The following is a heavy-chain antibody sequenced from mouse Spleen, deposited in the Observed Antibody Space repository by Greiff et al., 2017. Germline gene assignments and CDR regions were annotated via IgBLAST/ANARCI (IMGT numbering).Heavy chain of an antibody. D-gene: IGHD1-1*01. V-gene: IGHV5-9-3*01. Sequence: EVQVVESGGGLVKPGGSLKLSCAASGFTFSSYAMSWVRQTPEKRLEWVATISSGGSYTYYPDSVKGRFTISRDNAKNTLYLQMSSLRSEDTAMYYCARHNYGSSLRDAMDYWGQGTSVTVSS. CDR3: ARHNYGSSLRDAMDY. CDR1: GFTFSSYA. CDR2: ISSGGSYT. J-gene: IGHJ4*01.